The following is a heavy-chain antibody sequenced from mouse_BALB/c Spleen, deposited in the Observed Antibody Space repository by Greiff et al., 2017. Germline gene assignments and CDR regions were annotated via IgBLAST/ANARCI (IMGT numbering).Heavy chain of an antibody. CDR2: IFPGSGNT. CDR1: GYSFTSYY. CDR3: ARSVPKGYFDV. V-gene: IGHV1-66*01. J-gene: IGHJ1*01. Sequence: VQLQESGPELVKPGASVKISCKASGYSFTSYYIHWVKQRPGQGLEWIGWIFPGSGNTKYNEKFKGKATLTADTSSSTAYMQLSSLTSEDSAVYFCARSVPKGYFDVWGAGTTVTVSS.